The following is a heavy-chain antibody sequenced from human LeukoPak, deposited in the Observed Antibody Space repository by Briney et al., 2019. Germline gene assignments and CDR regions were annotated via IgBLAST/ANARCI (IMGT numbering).Heavy chain of an antibody. Sequence: GGSLRLRCGASGLRFGLFGMGCVRRALGKVLGRMTYIRYDGGSKHCADSVKGRFTISRDDSKNTLFLQMNSLRAEDTALYYCAQDRSESWSGYYDAFDVWGQGTTVTVSS. D-gene: IGHD3-3*01. CDR3: AQDRSESWSGYYDAFDV. CDR2: IRYDGGSK. J-gene: IGHJ3*01. CDR1: GLRFGLFG. V-gene: IGHV3-30*02.